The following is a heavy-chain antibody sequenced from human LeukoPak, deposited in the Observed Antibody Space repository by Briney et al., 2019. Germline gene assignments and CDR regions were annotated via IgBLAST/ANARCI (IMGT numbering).Heavy chain of an antibody. CDR1: GFTFSTYW. V-gene: IGHV3-7*01. CDR2: IKQDGSEK. CDR3: AGGDDFDF. J-gene: IGHJ4*02. D-gene: IGHD3-10*01. Sequence: GGSLRLSCAASGFTFSTYWMTWARQAPGKGLEWVANIKQDGSEKYYVDSVKGRFTISRDNAKNSLYLQMNNLRAEDTAVYYCAGGDDFDFCGQGTLVTVSS.